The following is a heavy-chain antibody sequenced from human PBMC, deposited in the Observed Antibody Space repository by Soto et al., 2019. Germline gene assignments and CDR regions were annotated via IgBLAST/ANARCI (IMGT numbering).Heavy chain of an antibody. D-gene: IGHD6-13*01. CDR2: MNPNSGNT. CDR3: ARGASRAAAGKANDY. CDR1: GYTFTSYD. V-gene: IGHV1-8*01. Sequence: QVQLVQSGAEVKKPGASVKVSCKASGYTFTSYDINWVRQATGXXXXWMXWMNPNSGNTGYAQKFQGRVTMTRNTSISTAYMELSSLRSEDTAVYYCARGASRAAAGKANDYWGQGTLVTVSS. J-gene: IGHJ4*02.